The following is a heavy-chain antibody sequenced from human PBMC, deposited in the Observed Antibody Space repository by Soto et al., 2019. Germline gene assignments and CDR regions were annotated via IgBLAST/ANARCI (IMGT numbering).Heavy chain of an antibody. Sequence: QVQLVQSGAEVKKPGASVKVSCKASGYTFTSYGISWVRQAPGQGLEWMGWISAYNGNTNYAQKLQGRVTMTTDTTTGTGYRELRSLRSDDKAVYYCARANVVGVPAALWGEDAFDICGQATMVTVAS. CDR2: ISAYNGNT. D-gene: IGHD2-2*01. CDR1: GYTFTSYG. J-gene: IGHJ3*02. V-gene: IGHV1-18*01. CDR3: ARANVVGVPAALWGEDAFDI.